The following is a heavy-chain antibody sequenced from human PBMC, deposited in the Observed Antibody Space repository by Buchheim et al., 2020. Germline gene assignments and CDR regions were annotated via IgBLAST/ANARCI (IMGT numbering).Heavy chain of an antibody. CDR3: AKVGESYGFY. CDR2: ISYDGSNK. J-gene: IGHJ4*02. Sequence: QVQLVESGGGVVQPGRSLRLSCAASGFTFSSYGMHWVRQAPGKGLEWVAVISYDGSNKYYADSVKGRFTISRDNSKNTLYLQMNSLRAEDTAVYYCAKVGESYGFYWGQGTL. CDR1: GFTFSSYG. V-gene: IGHV3-30*18. D-gene: IGHD5-18*01.